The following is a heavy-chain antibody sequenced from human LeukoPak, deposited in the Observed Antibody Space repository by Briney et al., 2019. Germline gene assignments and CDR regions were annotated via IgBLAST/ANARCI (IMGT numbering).Heavy chain of an antibody. J-gene: IGHJ5*02. D-gene: IGHD3-3*01. V-gene: IGHV4-34*01. CDR2: INHSGST. Sequence: SETLSLTCAVYGGSFSGYYWSWIRQPPGKGLEWIGEINHSGSTNYNPSLKSRVTISVDTSKNQFSLKLSSVTAADTAVYYCARGTIPSWFDPWGQGTLVTVSS. CDR3: ARGTIPSWFDP. CDR1: GGSFSGYY.